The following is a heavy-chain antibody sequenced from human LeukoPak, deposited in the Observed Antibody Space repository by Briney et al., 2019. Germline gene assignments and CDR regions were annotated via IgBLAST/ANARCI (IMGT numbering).Heavy chain of an antibody. CDR3: AKAYRSGLYTPPTDAFDI. Sequence: PGGSLRLSCAASGFTFSSYAMSWVRQAPGKGLDWVSAISGSGSSTFYADSVKGRFTVSRDNSKNTLYLQMNSLRAEDTAVYYCAKAYRSGLYTPPTDAFDIWGQGTMVTVSS. CDR1: GFTFSSYA. CDR2: ISGSGSST. D-gene: IGHD6-19*01. V-gene: IGHV3-23*01. J-gene: IGHJ3*02.